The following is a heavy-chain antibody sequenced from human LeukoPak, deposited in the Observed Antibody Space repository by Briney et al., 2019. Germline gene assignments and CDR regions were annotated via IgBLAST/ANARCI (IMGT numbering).Heavy chain of an antibody. V-gene: IGHV3-9*01. CDR2: ISWNSGSI. Sequence: GGSLRLPCAASGFTFDDYAMHWVRQAPGKGLEWVSGISWNSGSIGYADSVKGRFTISRDNAKNSLYLQMNSLKAEDTALYYCTKGYCISTSCYDDYWGQGTLVTVSS. CDR3: TKGYCISTSCYDDY. D-gene: IGHD2-2*01. J-gene: IGHJ4*02. CDR1: GFTFDDYA.